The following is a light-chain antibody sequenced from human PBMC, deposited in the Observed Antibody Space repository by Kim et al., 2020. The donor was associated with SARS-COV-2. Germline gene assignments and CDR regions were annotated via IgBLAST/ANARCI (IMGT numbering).Light chain of an antibody. CDR2: AAS. CDR3: HKSYSISWT. V-gene: IGKV1-39*01. J-gene: IGKJ1*01. CDR1: QSISSY. Sequence: DIQMTQSPSSLSASVGDRVTITCRASQSISSYLNWYQQKPGKAPQLLISAASSLQSGVPSRCSGSGSGTDFTLTISSLQPEDFATYYCHKSYSISWTFGHGTKVEIK.